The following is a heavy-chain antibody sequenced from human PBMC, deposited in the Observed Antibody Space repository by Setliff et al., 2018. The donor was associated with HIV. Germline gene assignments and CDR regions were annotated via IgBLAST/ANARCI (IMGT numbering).Heavy chain of an antibody. CDR1: GDTFTDYY. CDR2: INPNSGGT. Sequence: GASVKVSCKASGDTFTDYYFHWLRQAPGQGLEWMGRINPNSGGTNYAQKFRGRVTMTRNTSISTAYMELSSLRSEDTAVYYCARGRHSGTQFDYWGQGTLVTVSS. V-gene: IGHV1-2*06. CDR3: ARGRHSGTQFDY. D-gene: IGHD1-26*01. J-gene: IGHJ4*01.